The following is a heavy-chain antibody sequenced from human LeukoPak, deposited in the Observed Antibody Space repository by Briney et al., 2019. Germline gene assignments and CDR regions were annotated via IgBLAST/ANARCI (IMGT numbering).Heavy chain of an antibody. Sequence: PGGSLRLSCAAAGFIFSTYAMSCVRHAPGTGLEWWANIKQDGREKYYVDSVKGRFTISRDNAKNSLYLQMNSLRAEDTAVYYCARGRRWLQPFDYWGQGTLVTVSS. V-gene: IGHV3-7*01. J-gene: IGHJ4*02. D-gene: IGHD5-24*01. CDR3: ARGRRWLQPFDY. CDR1: GFIFSTYA. CDR2: IKQDGREK.